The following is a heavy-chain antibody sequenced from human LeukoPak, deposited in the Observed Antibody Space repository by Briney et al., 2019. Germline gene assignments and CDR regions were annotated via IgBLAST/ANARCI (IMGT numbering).Heavy chain of an antibody. Sequence: GGSLRLSCAAPGFPFSSYGMHWVRQAPGKGLEWVAVISYDGSNKYYTDSVKGRFTISRDNSKNTLYLQMNSLRAEDTAVYYCARGGVGQQLVLDYWGQGTLVTVSS. CDR2: ISYDGSNK. CDR1: GFPFSSYG. V-gene: IGHV3-30*03. CDR3: ARGGVGQQLVLDY. D-gene: IGHD6-13*01. J-gene: IGHJ4*02.